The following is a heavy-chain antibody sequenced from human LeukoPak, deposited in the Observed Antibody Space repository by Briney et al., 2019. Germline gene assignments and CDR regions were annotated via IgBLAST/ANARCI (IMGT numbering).Heavy chain of an antibody. CDR1: GFTFSSYW. D-gene: IGHD2-2*01. J-gene: IGHJ6*04. Sequence: GGSLRLSCAASGFTFSSYWMSWVRQAPGKGLEWVANIKQDGSEKYYVDSVKGRFTISRDNAKNSLYLQMNSLRAEDTAVYYCARGYCSSTSCYHPDWFDPWGKGTTVTVSS. CDR2: IKQDGSEK. V-gene: IGHV3-7*01. CDR3: ARGYCSSTSCYHPDWFDP.